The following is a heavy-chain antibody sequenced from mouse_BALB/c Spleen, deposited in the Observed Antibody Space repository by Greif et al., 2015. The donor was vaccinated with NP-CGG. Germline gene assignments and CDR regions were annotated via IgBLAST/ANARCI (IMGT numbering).Heavy chain of an antibody. Sequence: VQLQQSGGGLVQPKGSLKLSCAASGFTFNTNAMNWVRQAPGKGLEWVARIRSKSNNYATYYADSVKDRFTISRDDSQSMLYLQMNNLKTEDTAMYYCVSDYRGVYYAMDYWGQGTSVTVSS. V-gene: IGHV10-1*02. D-gene: IGHD5-5*01. CDR1: GFTFNTNA. CDR3: VSDYRGVYYAMDY. CDR2: IRSKSNNYAT. J-gene: IGHJ4*01.